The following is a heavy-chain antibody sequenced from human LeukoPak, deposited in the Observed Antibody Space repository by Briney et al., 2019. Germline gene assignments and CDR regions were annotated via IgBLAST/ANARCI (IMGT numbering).Heavy chain of an antibody. V-gene: IGHV2-70*11. J-gene: IGHJ3*02. CDR1: GFSLSTSGMC. Sequence: ESGPTLVNPAQTLTLTCTFSGFSLSTSGMCVSWIRQPPGKALEWLARIDWDDDKYYSTSLKTRLTISKDTSKNQVVLTMTNMDPVDTATYYCARITAARLYAFDIWGQGTMVTVSS. D-gene: IGHD6-6*01. CDR2: IDWDDDK. CDR3: ARITAARLYAFDI.